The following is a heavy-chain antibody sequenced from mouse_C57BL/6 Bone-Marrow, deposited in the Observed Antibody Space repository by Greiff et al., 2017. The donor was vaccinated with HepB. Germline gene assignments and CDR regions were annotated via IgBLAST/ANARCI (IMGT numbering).Heavy chain of an antibody. V-gene: IGHV5-4*03. CDR3: ASARSLAWFAY. CDR2: ISDGGSYT. CDR1: GFTFSSYA. J-gene: IGHJ3*01. Sequence: EVMLVDSGGGLVKPGGSLKLSCAASGFTFSSYAMSWVRQTPEKRLEWVATISDGGSYTYYPDNVKGRFTISRDNAKNNLYLQMSHLKSEDTAMYYCASARSLAWFAYWGQGTLVTVSA.